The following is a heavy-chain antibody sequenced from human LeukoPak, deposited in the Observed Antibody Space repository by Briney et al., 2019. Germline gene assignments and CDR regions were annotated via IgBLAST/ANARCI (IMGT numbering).Heavy chain of an antibody. Sequence: ASVKVSCKASGCTFSSYAISWLRQAPGQGLEWMGRIIPILGIANYAQKFQGRVTITADKSTSTAYMELSSLRSEDTAVYYCAGYYYGSGSYYRPYDYWGQGTLVTVSS. J-gene: IGHJ4*02. D-gene: IGHD3-10*01. V-gene: IGHV1-69*04. CDR1: GCTFSSYA. CDR3: AGYYYGSGSYYRPYDY. CDR2: IIPILGIA.